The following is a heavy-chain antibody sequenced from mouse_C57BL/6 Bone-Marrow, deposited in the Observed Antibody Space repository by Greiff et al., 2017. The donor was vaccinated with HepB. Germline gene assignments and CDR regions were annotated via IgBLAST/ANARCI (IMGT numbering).Heavy chain of an antibody. CDR3: AGFTTVPPAWFAY. Sequence: QVQLQQSGAELVKPGASVKMSCKASGYTFTSYWITWVKQRPGQGLEWIGDIYPGSGSTNYNEKFKSKATLTVDTSSSTAYMQLSSLTSEDSAVYYCAGFTTVPPAWFAYWGQGTLVTVSA. CDR2: IYPGSGST. V-gene: IGHV1-55*01. CDR1: GYTFTSYW. J-gene: IGHJ3*01. D-gene: IGHD1-1*01.